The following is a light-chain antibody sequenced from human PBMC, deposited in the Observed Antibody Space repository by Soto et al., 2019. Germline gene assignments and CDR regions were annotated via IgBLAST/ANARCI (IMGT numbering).Light chain of an antibody. CDR2: EVS. V-gene: IGLV2-8*01. CDR1: SSDVGAYNY. CDR3: SSYAGRNIVV. J-gene: IGLJ2*01. Sequence: QSVLTQPPSASGSPGQSVTISCTGTSSDVGAYNYVSWYQQHPGKAPKLMIYEVSKRPSGVPDRFSGSKSGNTASLTVSGLQAEDEADHYCSSYAGRNIVVFGGGTKVTVL.